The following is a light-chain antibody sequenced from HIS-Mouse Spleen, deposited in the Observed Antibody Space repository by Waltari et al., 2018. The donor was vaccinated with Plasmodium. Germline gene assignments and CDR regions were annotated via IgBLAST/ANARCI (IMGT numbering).Light chain of an antibody. Sequence: EIVMTQSPATLSVSTGERATLSCRASQIVSSNLAWYQQKPGQAPRLLIYGASTRATGIPARFSGSGSGTEFTLTISSLQSEDFAVYYCQQYNNWPPLTFGGGTKVEIK. V-gene: IGKV3-15*01. CDR3: QQYNNWPPLT. CDR2: GAS. J-gene: IGKJ4*01. CDR1: QIVSSN.